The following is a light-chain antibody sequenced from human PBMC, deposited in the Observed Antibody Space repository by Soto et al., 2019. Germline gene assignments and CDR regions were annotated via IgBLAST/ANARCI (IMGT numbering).Light chain of an antibody. J-gene: IGKJ1*01. Sequence: IQMTQSPSSLSASVGDRVTITCRASQTINRYLSWYQQKPGKAPNLLISAASTWQAGVPSRFSGSEAGTEFTLTISSLQPEDFATYYCQQTDSSPWTCGQGTKVEIK. CDR1: QTINRY. CDR3: QQTDSSPWT. V-gene: IGKV1-39*01. CDR2: AAS.